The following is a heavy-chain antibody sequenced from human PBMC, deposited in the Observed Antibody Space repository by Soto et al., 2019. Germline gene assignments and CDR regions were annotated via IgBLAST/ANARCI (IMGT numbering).Heavy chain of an antibody. J-gene: IGHJ3*02. D-gene: IGHD6-19*01. CDR3: AKDGSSGWPDAFDI. CDR1: GFTFDDYT. V-gene: IGHV3-43*01. CDR2: ISWDGGST. Sequence: PGGSLSLSCAASGFTFDDYTMHWVRQAPGKGLEWVSLISWDGGSTYYADSVKGRFTISGDNSKNSLYLQMNSLRTEDTALYYCAKDGSSGWPDAFDIWGQGTIVTGSS.